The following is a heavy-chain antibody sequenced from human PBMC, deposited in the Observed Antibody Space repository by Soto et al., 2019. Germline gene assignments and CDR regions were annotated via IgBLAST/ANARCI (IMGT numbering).Heavy chain of an antibody. Sequence: QVQLVESGGGVVQPGRSLRLSCAASGFTFRSYGMHWVRQAPGKGLEWVAVIWYDGSNKYYADSVKGRFTIARDNSKNTLYLQMNSLRVEDTAVYHCARDGGYRCGAFDYWGQGTLVTVSS. CDR2: IWYDGSNK. D-gene: IGHD5-18*01. CDR1: GFTFRSYG. CDR3: ARDGGYRCGAFDY. V-gene: IGHV3-33*01. J-gene: IGHJ4*02.